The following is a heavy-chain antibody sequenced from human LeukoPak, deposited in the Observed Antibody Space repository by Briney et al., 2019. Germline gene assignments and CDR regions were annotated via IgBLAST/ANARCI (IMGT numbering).Heavy chain of an antibody. V-gene: IGHV1-18*01. CDR2: ISAYNGNT. CDR3: ARVMGIDYYDSSGYSLDY. Sequence: GASVKVSCKASGYTFTSYGISWVRQAPGQGLEWMGWISAYNGNTNYAQKLQGRVTMTTDTSTSTAYMELRSLRSDDTAVYYCARVMGIDYYDSSGYSLDYWGQGTLVTVSS. J-gene: IGHJ4*02. D-gene: IGHD3-22*01. CDR1: GYTFTSYG.